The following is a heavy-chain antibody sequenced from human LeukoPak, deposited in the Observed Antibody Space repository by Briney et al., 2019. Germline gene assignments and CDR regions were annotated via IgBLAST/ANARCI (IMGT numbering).Heavy chain of an antibody. V-gene: IGHV1-2*02. CDR3: AIGVIAAAGYDY. Sequence: ASVKVSCKASGYTFTGYYMHWVRQAPGQGLEWMGRINPNSGGTNYAQKFQGRVTMTRDTSISTAYMELSRLRSDDTAVYYCAIGVIAAAGYDYWGQGTLVTVSS. J-gene: IGHJ4*02. D-gene: IGHD6-13*01. CDR2: INPNSGGT. CDR1: GYTFTGYY.